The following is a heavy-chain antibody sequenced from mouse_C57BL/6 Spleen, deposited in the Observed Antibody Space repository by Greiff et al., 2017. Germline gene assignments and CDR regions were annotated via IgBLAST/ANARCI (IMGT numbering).Heavy chain of an antibody. CDR1: GYTFTNYW. V-gene: IGHV1-63*01. Sequence: VQLQQSGAELVRPGTSVKMSCKASGYTFTNYWIGWAKQRPGHGLEWIGDIYPGGGYTNYNEKFKGKATLTADKSSSTAYMQFSSLTSEDSAVYYCARVAVVGDYFDYWGQGTTLTVSS. J-gene: IGHJ2*01. D-gene: IGHD1-1*01. CDR3: ARVAVVGDYFDY. CDR2: IYPGGGYT.